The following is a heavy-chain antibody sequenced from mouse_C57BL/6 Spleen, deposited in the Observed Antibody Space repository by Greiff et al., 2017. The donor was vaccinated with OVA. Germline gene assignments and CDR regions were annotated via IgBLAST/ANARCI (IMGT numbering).Heavy chain of an antibody. CDR2: ISSGSSTI. D-gene: IGHD1-1*01. Sequence: EVMLVESGGGLVKPGGSLKLSCAASGFTFSDYGMHWVRQAPEKGLEWVAYISSGSSTIYYADTVKGRFTISRDNAKNTLFLQMTSLRSEDTAMYYCARPLITTGYFDVWGTGTTVTVSS. CDR1: GFTFSDYG. J-gene: IGHJ1*03. V-gene: IGHV5-17*01. CDR3: ARPLITTGYFDV.